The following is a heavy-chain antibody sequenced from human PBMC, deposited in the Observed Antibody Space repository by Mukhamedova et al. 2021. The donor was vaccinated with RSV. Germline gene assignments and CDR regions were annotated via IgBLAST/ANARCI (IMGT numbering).Heavy chain of an antibody. V-gene: IGHV3-20*03. CDR2: INWNGADT. D-gene: IGHD3-3*01. CDR3: AREGITVSGGLYYYYMDV. Sequence: VSGINWNGADTTYRDSVKGRFTISRDNAKNSPYLQMNSLRLEDTAVYYCAREGITVSGGLYYYYMDVWGKGTTVTVS. J-gene: IGHJ6*03.